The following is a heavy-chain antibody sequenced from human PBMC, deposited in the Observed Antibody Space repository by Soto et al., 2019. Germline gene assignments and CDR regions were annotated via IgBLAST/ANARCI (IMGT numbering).Heavy chain of an antibody. CDR1: GDSISSAGYY. CDR3: ARAPYYFDSSGPMKWFDP. V-gene: IGHV4-31*03. J-gene: IGHJ5*02. Sequence: PSENLSLTCTVSGDSISSAGYYWSWIRHHPGKGLEWIGYIYYNGSTYYNPSPKSRVSMSGDTSKNQFSLKLSSVTAADTAVYYCARAPYYFDSSGPMKWFDPWGQGTLVTVSS. CDR2: IYYNGST. D-gene: IGHD3-22*01.